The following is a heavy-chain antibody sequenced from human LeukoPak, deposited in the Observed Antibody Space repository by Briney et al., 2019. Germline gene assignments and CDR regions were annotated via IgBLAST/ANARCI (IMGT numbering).Heavy chain of an antibody. D-gene: IGHD3-3*01. V-gene: IGHV3-30-3*02. CDR2: ISYDGSNK. CDR3: AKEVTIFGVVIKVLDY. J-gene: IGHJ4*02. CDR1: GFTFSSYA. Sequence: GGSLRLSCAASGFTFSSYAMHWVRQAPGKGLEWVAVISYDGSNKYYADSVKGRFTISRDNSKNTLYLQMNSLRAEDTAVYYCAKEVTIFGVVIKVLDYWGQGTLVTVSS.